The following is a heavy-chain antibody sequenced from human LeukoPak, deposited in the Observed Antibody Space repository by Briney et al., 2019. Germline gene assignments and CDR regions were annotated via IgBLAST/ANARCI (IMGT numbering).Heavy chain of an antibody. CDR2: ISWNSGSI. CDR1: GFTFYDYA. J-gene: IGHJ3*02. Sequence: PGGSLRLSCAASGFTFYDYAMHWVRHAPGKGVEWVSGISWNSGSIDYADSVKGRFTISRDNAQNSLYLQMNSLRAEDTALYYCAKDSFSSATVEGGAFDIWGQGTMVTVSS. V-gene: IGHV3-9*01. CDR3: AKDSFSSATVEGGAFDI. D-gene: IGHD4-17*01.